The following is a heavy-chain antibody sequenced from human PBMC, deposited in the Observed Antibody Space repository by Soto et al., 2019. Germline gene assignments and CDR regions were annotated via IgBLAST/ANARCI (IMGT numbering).Heavy chain of an antibody. CDR2: IYYSGST. J-gene: IGHJ4*02. Sequence: PSEALSLTCSVSGGSISSGGYYWSGSRQHPGKGLEWIGYIYYSGSTYYNPSLKSRVTISVDTSKNQFSLKLSSVTAADTAVYYCARVRPGLRSWDYFDYWGQGTVVTVSS. V-gene: IGHV4-31*03. CDR3: ARVRPGLRSWDYFDY. CDR1: GGSISSGGYY. D-gene: IGHD3-3*01.